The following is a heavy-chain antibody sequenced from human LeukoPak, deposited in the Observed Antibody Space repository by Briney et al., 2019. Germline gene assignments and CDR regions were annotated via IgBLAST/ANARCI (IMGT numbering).Heavy chain of an antibody. CDR3: ARAPVVPAAMYAFDI. D-gene: IGHD2-2*01. CDR2: ISAYNGNT. CDR1: GYTFTSYG. V-gene: IGHV1-18*01. Sequence: ASVKVSCKAYGYTFTSYGISWVRQAPGQGLEWMGWISAYNGNTNYAQKLQGGVTMTTDTSTSTAYMELRSLRSDDTAVYYCARAPVVPAAMYAFDIWGQGTMVTVSS. J-gene: IGHJ3*02.